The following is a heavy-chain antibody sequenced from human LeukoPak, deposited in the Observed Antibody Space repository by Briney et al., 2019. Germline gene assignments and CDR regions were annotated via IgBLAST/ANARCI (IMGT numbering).Heavy chain of an antibody. V-gene: IGHV1-8*01. CDR1: GYTFISYD. D-gene: IGHD3-22*01. J-gene: IGHJ3*02. CDR3: ARGRYYYDSSGYDAFDI. Sequence: ASVKVSCKASGYTFISYDINWVRQATGQGLEWMGWMNPNSGNTGYAQKFQGRVTMTRNTSIRTAYMELSRLRSDDTAVYYCARGRYYYDSSGYDAFDIWGQGTMVTVSS. CDR2: MNPNSGNT.